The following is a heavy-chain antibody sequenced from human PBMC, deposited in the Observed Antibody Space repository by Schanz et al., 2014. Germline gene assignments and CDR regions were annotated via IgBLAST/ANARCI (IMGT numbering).Heavy chain of an antibody. D-gene: IGHD3-10*01. Sequence: EVQLVQSGGGLVQPGGSLRLSCAASGFTFSSHWMHWVRQDPGKGLVWVARINSVGSNTDYADSVTGRFTISRDNAKNTLYLQMNTLRAEDTAVYYCAKGRFGELSDFDIWGQGTRGTVSS. CDR3: AKGRFGELSDFDI. V-gene: IGHV3-74*01. CDR2: INSVGSNT. J-gene: IGHJ3*02. CDR1: GFTFSSHW.